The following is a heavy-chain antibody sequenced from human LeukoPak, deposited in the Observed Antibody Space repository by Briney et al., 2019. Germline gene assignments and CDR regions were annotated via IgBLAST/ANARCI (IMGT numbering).Heavy chain of an antibody. D-gene: IGHD3-10*01. Sequence: GGSLRLSCAASGFTFSSYAMSWVRQAPGKGLEWVSAISGSGGSTYYADSVKGRFTISRDNSKNTLYLQMNSLRAEDTAVYYCAKATLWFGELLSLDYWGQGTLVTVSS. CDR1: GFTFSSYA. CDR3: AKATLWFGELLSLDY. V-gene: IGHV3-23*01. CDR2: ISGSGGST. J-gene: IGHJ4*02.